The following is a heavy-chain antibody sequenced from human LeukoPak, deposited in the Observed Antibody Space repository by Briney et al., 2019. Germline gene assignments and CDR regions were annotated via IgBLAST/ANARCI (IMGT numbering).Heavy chain of an antibody. CDR1: GGTFSSYA. D-gene: IGHD5-18*01. J-gene: IGHJ4*02. CDR2: IIPIFGTA. Sequence: ASVKVSCKASGGTFSSYAISWVRQAPGQGLEWMGRIIPIFGTANYAQKFQGRVTITADKSTSTAYMELSSLRSEDTAVHYCATRDVVDTAMARDYWGQGTLVTVSS. CDR3: ATRDVVDTAMARDY. V-gene: IGHV1-69*06.